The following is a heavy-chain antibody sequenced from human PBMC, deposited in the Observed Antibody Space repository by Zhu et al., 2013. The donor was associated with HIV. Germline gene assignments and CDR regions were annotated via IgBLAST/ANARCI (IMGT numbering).Heavy chain of an antibody. J-gene: IGHJ5*02. Sequence: QVQMVQSGAEVKKPGASVKVSCKASGQGLEWMGWINPNSGGTNYAQKFQGRVTMTRDTSIITAYMEVSRLRSDDTAVYYCARDRSPRWFDPWGQGTLVTVSS. D-gene: IGHD3-10*01. CDR1: G. CDR3: ARDRSPRWFDP. V-gene: IGHV1-2*02. CDR2: INPNSGGT.